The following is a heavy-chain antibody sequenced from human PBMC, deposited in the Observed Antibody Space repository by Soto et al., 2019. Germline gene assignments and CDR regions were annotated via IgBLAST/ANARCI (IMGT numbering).Heavy chain of an antibody. J-gene: IGHJ4*02. CDR3: ARAMSITGIYYFDY. CDR2: ISSSSSTI. V-gene: IGHV3-48*01. Sequence: EVQLVESGGGLVQPGGSLRLSCAASGFTFSSYSRNWVRQAPGKGLEWVSYISSSSSTIYYADSVKGRFTISRDNAKNSLYLQMNSLRAEDTAVYYCARAMSITGIYYFDYWGQGTLVTVSS. CDR1: GFTFSSYS. D-gene: IGHD1-20*01.